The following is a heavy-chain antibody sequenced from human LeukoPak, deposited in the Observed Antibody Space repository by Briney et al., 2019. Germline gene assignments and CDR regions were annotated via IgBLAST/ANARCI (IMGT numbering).Heavy chain of an antibody. CDR2: TYYRSKWFN. CDR3: ARGGSSSQLLHWFDP. V-gene: IGHV6-1*01. CDR1: GDTVSSNSGA. D-gene: IGHD6-13*01. Sequence: SQTLSLTCAISGDTVSSNSGAWNWIRQSPSRGLEWLGRTYYRSKWFNDYAVSLKSRITINPDTSKNQFSLQLNSVTPEDTAVYYCARGGSSSQLLHWFDPWGQGTLVTVSS. J-gene: IGHJ5*02.